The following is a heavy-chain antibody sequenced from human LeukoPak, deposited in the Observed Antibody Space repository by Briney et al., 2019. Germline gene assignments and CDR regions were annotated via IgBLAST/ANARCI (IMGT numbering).Heavy chain of an antibody. CDR1: GYSFTSYW. CDR2: IYPGDSDT. J-gene: IGHJ4*02. CDR3: ASSIAVAGRLDY. Sequence: GESLKISFKGSGYSFTSYWIGWVRQMPGKGLELMGIIYPGDSDTRYSPSFQDQVTISADKSISTAYLQWSSLKASDTAMYYCASSIAVAGRLDYWGQGTLVTVSS. V-gene: IGHV5-51*01. D-gene: IGHD6-19*01.